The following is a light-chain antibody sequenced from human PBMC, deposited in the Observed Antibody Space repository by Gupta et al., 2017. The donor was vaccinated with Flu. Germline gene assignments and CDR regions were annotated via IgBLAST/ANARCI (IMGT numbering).Light chain of an antibody. Sequence: VFPQSPSFLAVSLGERATINCKSSQSVLYSSNNKNYLAWYQQKPGQPPKLLIYWASTRESGVPDRFSGSGSGTDFTLTISSLQAEDVAVYYCQQYYSTPRTFGQGTKVEIK. CDR3: QQYYSTPRT. V-gene: IGKV4-1*01. CDR1: QSVLYSSNNKNY. J-gene: IGKJ1*01. CDR2: WAS.